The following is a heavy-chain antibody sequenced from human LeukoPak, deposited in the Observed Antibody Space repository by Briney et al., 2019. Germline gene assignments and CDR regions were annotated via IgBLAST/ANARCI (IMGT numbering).Heavy chain of an antibody. CDR3: AKVLQQLGPANPLIDY. CDR2: ISDTSGVHE. J-gene: IGHJ4*02. D-gene: IGHD6-6*01. Sequence: GGSLRLSCAASGFTFTSYTMTWVRQAPGKGLEWVASISDTSGVHEEYADSVKGRFTVSRDNSKNMVYVQLNSLRVEDTAVYYCAKVLQQLGPANPLIDYWGQGTLVTVSS. V-gene: IGHV3-23*01. CDR1: GFTFTSYT.